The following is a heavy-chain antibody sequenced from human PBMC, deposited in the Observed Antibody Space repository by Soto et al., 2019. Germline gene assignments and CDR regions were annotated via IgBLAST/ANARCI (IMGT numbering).Heavy chain of an antibody. V-gene: IGHV4-61*01. D-gene: IGHD2-15*01. J-gene: IGHJ4*02. CDR2: VYYSGTT. CDR3: EREGSGAFFDF. Sequence: SETLSLTCSVSGGSVSDKTYYWSWIRQPPGKRLEWIGYVYYSGTTNYNPSLKSRVTISVDLSKNRFPLRLSSVTTADTALYYCEREGSGAFFDFWGQGTLVTVSS. CDR1: GGSVSDKTYY.